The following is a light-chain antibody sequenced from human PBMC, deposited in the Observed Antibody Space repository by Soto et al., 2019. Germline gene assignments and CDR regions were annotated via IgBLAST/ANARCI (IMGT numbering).Light chain of an antibody. V-gene: IGLV2-14*01. J-gene: IGLJ2*01. Sequence: QYALTQPASVSGSPGQSITISCTGTSSDVGGYNYVSWYQQHPGKAPKLMIYDVSNRPSGVSNRFSGSKSGNTACLTISGIQSEDEADYYCGPYASSSVVFGGGTELTV. CDR2: DVS. CDR1: SSDVGGYNY. CDR3: GPYASSSVV.